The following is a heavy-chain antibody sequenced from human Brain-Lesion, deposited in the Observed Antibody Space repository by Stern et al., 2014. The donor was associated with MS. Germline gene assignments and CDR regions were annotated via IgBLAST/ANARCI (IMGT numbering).Heavy chain of an antibody. D-gene: IGHD2-15*01. Sequence: MQLVESGPGLVKPSETLSLTCTVAGGSVSSTSYAWAWIRQPPGKGLEWIGTIYYSGNTYYSPSLKRRLTISLDTSKDQFSLQMGSVTAADTAVYYCAGEEDIRYCSGGSCTGNWFDPWGQGTLVTVSS. CDR1: GGSVSSTSYA. V-gene: IGHV4-39*01. J-gene: IGHJ5*02. CDR3: AGEEDIRYCSGGSCTGNWFDP. CDR2: IYYSGNT.